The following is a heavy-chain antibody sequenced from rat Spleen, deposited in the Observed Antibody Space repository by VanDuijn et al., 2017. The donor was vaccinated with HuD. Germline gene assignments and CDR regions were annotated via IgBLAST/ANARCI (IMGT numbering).Heavy chain of an antibody. D-gene: IGHD1-10*01. V-gene: IGHV3-3*01. CDR2: ISYSGST. Sequence: EVQLQESGPGLVKPSQSLSLTCSVTGYSITSGYGWNWIRKFPGNKMEWMGYISYSGSTNYNPSLKSRISITRDTSKNQFFLQVNSVTTEDTATYYCARDNNYKAYWGQGVMVTVSS. CDR1: GYSITSGYG. CDR3: ARDNNYKAY. J-gene: IGHJ2*01.